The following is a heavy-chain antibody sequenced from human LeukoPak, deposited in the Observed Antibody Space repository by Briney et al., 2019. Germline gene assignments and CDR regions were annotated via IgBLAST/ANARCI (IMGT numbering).Heavy chain of an antibody. Sequence: GGSLRLSGAASGFTLSSYNMNWVRQAPGKGLEWVSYITSSSSTIYYADSVKGRFTISRDNAKNSLYLQMNSLRDEDTAVYYCAREYSSSSGSVSDYWGQGTLVTVSS. CDR2: ITSSSSTI. V-gene: IGHV3-48*02. J-gene: IGHJ4*02. CDR3: AREYSSSSGSVSDY. CDR1: GFTLSSYN. D-gene: IGHD6-6*01.